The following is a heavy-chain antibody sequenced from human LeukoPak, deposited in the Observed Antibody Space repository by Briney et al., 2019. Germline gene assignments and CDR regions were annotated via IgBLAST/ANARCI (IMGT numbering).Heavy chain of an antibody. Sequence: SETLSLTCDVSGVSFSTYYWSWIRQSPEKGLEWIGEVNHSGYTNYNPSLKGRVTISVDTSKNQFSLKLSSVTTADTAVYYCARQLYGSDYWGQGTLVTVSS. CDR3: ARQLYGSDY. D-gene: IGHD4-17*01. V-gene: IGHV4-34*01. CDR2: VNHSGYT. J-gene: IGHJ4*02. CDR1: GVSFSTYY.